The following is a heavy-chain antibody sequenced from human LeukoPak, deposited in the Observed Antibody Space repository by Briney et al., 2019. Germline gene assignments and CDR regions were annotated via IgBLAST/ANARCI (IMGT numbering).Heavy chain of an antibody. CDR3: AKGIAYSSSCHDY. CDR2: ISGSGGST. CDR1: GFTFSSYA. V-gene: IGHV3-23*01. Sequence: GGSLRLSCAASGFTFSSYAMSWVRQAPGKGLEWVSAISGSGGSTYYADSVKGRFTISGDNSKNTLYLQMNSLRAEDTAVYYCAKGIAYSSSCHDYWGQGTLVTVSS. D-gene: IGHD6-13*01. J-gene: IGHJ4*02.